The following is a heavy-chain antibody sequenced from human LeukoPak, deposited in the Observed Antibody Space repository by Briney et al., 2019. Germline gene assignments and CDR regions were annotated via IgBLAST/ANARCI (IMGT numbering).Heavy chain of an antibody. Sequence: AGGSLRLSCGASGFSFSDYYIRWVRPAPGKGLEWVSYISGSSTYIDYAYAVKGRFSISRDNARNPVYLQMNSLRAEDTAVYYCGTCYGHGYGQYYFDYWDQGTLVTVSS. CDR3: GTCYGHGYGQYYFDY. CDR1: GFSFSDYY. J-gene: IGHJ4*02. D-gene: IGHD5-18*01. CDR2: ISGSSTYI. V-gene: IGHV3-11*06.